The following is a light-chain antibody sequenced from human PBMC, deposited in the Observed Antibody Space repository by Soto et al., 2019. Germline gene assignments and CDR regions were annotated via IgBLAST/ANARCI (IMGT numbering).Light chain of an antibody. CDR2: GVS. Sequence: EIVLTQSPGILALSLGDGATLSCRASQTVNRNYLAWYLQKPGQPPRLLIYGVSNRAPGVPDRFSGGGSGTDFTLTIARLEADDFGTYYCQQYIDSRTFGQGTRVEV. CDR1: QTVNRNY. J-gene: IGKJ1*01. CDR3: QQYIDSRT. V-gene: IGKV3-20*01.